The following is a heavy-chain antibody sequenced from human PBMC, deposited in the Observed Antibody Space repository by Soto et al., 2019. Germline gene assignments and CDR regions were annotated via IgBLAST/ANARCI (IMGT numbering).Heavy chain of an antibody. CDR1: GYTFTSYA. Sequence: ASVKVSCKASGYTFTSYAMHWVRQAPGQRLEWMGWINAGNGNTKYSQKFQGRVTITRDTSASTAYMELSSLRSEDTAVYYCARDRGYSYGYNWFDPWGQGTLVTGSS. CDR2: INAGNGNT. J-gene: IGHJ5*02. V-gene: IGHV1-3*01. D-gene: IGHD5-18*01. CDR3: ARDRGYSYGYNWFDP.